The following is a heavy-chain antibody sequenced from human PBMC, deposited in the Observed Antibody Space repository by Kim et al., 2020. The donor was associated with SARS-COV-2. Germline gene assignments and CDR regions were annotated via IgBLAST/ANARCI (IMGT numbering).Heavy chain of an antibody. J-gene: IGHJ5*02. CDR3: ARGWVGPNWFDP. CDR1: GGSVSSGSYY. CDR2: IYYSGST. V-gene: IGHV4-61*01. D-gene: IGHD1-26*01. Sequence: SETLSLTCTVSGGSVSSGSYYWSWIRQPPGKGLEWIGYIYYSGSTNYNPSLKSRVTISVDTSKNQFSLKLSSVTAADTAVYYCARGWVGPNWFDPWGQGTLVTVSS.